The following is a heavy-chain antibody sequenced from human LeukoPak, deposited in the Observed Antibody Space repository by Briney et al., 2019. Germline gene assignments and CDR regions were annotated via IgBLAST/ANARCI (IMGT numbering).Heavy chain of an antibody. CDR1: GYSISSGYY. CDR3: ARDDDTGPHQH. D-gene: IGHD3-9*01. J-gene: IGHJ1*01. Sequence: SETLSLTCAVSGYSISSGYYWGWIRQPPGKGLEWIGSIYHSGSTYYNPSLKSRVTISVDTSKNQFSLKLSSVTAADTAVYYCARDDDTGPHQHRGQGTLVTVSS. V-gene: IGHV4-38-2*02. CDR2: IYHSGST.